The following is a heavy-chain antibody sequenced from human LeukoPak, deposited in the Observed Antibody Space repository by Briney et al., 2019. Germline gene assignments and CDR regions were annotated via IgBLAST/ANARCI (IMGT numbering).Heavy chain of an antibody. D-gene: IGHD1-26*01. CDR2: IIPIFGTA. Sequence: GSSVKVSCKASGGTFSSYAISWVRQAPGQGLEWMGGIIPIFGTANYAQKFQGRVTITADESTSTAYMELSSLRSEDTAVYYCARDRNSGSFQGMHYWGQGTLVTVSS. J-gene: IGHJ4*02. V-gene: IGHV1-69*01. CDR3: ARDRNSGSFQGMHY. CDR1: GGTFSSYA.